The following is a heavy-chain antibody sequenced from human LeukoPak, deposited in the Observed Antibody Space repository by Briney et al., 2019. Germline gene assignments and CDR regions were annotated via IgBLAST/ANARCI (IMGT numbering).Heavy chain of an antibody. Sequence: PGGSLRLSCAASGFTFSTYGMFWVRQAPGKGLEWVAVISYDGSHKYYADSVKGRFTISRDNAKNSLYLQMNSLRAEDTAVYYCARDRGNQRGYYYYYMDVWGKGTTVTVSS. CDR3: ARDRGNQRGYYYYYMDV. CDR2: ISYDGSHK. V-gene: IGHV3-30*03. D-gene: IGHD1-14*01. J-gene: IGHJ6*03. CDR1: GFTFSTYG.